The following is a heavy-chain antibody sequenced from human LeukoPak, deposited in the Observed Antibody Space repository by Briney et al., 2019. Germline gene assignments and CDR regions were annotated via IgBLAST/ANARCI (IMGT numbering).Heavy chain of an antibody. CDR2: ISGSGGST. CDR1: GFTFSSYA. D-gene: IGHD6-13*01. J-gene: IGHJ3*02. CDR3: ASSSWYLDAFDI. V-gene: IGHV3-23*01. Sequence: GGSLRLSCAAAGFTFSSYAMSWVRQAPGKGLEWVSAISGSGGSTYYADSVKGRFTISRDNSKNTLYLQMNSLRAEDTAVYYCASSSWYLDAFDIWGQGTMVTVSS.